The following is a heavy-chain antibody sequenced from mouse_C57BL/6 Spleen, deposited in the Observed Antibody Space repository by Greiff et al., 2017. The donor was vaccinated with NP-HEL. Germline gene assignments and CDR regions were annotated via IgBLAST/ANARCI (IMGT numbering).Heavy chain of an antibody. CDR3: AKIYDGYYVGYFDY. V-gene: IGHV5-17*01. Sequence: EVQLVESGGGLVKPGGSLKLSCAASGFTFSDYGMHWVRQAPEKGLEWVAYISSGSSTIYYAATVKGRFTISRDNAKNTLFLQMTSLRSEDTAMYYCAKIYDGYYVGYFDYWGQGTTLTVSS. D-gene: IGHD2-3*01. J-gene: IGHJ2*01. CDR2: ISSGSSTI. CDR1: GFTFSDYG.